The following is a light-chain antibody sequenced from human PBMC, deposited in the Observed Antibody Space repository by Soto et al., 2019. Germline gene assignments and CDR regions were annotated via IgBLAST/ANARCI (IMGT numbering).Light chain of an antibody. CDR1: QSVSST. Sequence: EIVMTQSPATLSVSPGERATLSCRASQSVSSTLAWYQQKHGQAPRLLIYGASTRATGIPARFSGSGSGTEFTLTISSLQSEDFALYYCQQYNNWPRTFGQGTKVDIK. V-gene: IGKV3-15*01. CDR3: QQYNNWPRT. J-gene: IGKJ1*01. CDR2: GAS.